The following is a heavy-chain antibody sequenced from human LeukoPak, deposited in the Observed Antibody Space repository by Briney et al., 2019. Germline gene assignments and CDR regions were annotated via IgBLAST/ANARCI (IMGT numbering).Heavy chain of an antibody. CDR3: ARVAARVSLDY. V-gene: IGHV3-64*01. D-gene: IGHD2-15*01. J-gene: IGHJ4*02. CDR1: GFTFSDYS. Sequence: PGGSLRLSCSASGFTFSDYSMHWVRQAPGKGLEYVSAISSNGGSTYYASSVKGRFTISRDNSENTLYLQMGSLRTEDMAVYYCARVAARVSLDYWGQGTLVTVSS. CDR2: ISSNGGST.